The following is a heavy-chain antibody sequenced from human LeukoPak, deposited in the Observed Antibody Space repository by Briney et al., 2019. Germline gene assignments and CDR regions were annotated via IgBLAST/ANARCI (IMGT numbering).Heavy chain of an antibody. V-gene: IGHV3-15*01. CDR3: AATTPGRLAGMDV. D-gene: IGHD1-1*01. J-gene: IGHJ6*04. CDR2: IKSKTHGGTT. Sequence: PGGFLRLSCAASGFTVNNAWMSWVRQAPGKGLEWVGRIKSKTHGGTTDYAAPVKGRFTISRDDSKNTLYLQMNSLKTDDTAVYYCAATTPGRLAGMDVWGKGTTVIVSS. CDR1: GFTVNNAW.